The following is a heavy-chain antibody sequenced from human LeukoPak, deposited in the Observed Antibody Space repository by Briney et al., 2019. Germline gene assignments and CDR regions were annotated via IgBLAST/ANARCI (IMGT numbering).Heavy chain of an antibody. CDR2: IYSGGST. V-gene: IGHV3-53*01. CDR1: GFTVSSNY. CDR3: ARELSTPVHAFDI. D-gene: IGHD3-10*01. Sequence: PGGSLRLSCAASGFTVSSNYMSWVRQAPGKGLEWVSVIYSGGSTYYADSVEGRFTISRDNSKNTLYLQMNSLRAEDTAVYYCARELSTPVHAFDIWGQGTMVTVSS. J-gene: IGHJ3*02.